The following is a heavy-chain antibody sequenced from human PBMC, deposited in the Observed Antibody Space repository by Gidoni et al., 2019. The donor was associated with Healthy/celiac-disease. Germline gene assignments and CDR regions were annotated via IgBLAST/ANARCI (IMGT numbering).Heavy chain of an antibody. J-gene: IGHJ6*03. V-gene: IGHV1-46*01. D-gene: IGHD3-9*01. CDR3: ARDRYYDILTAPHYYYYMDV. CDR2: INPRGGST. Sequence: QVQLVQSGAEGKKPGASVKVSCKASGYTFTRYYMHWGRQAPGQGREWMGIINPRGGSTSYAQKFQGRVTMTRDTSTSTVYMELSSLRSEDTAVYYCARDRYYDILTAPHYYYYMDVWGKGTTVTVSS. CDR1: GYTFTRYY.